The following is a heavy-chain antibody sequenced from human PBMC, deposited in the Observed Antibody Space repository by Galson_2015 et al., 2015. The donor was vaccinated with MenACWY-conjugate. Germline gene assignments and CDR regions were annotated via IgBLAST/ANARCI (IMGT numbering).Heavy chain of an antibody. CDR3: AREYNK. Sequence: TLSLTCTVSGGSVNSGSYWTWIRQPPGKGLEWIGLIYSSGSTKYNPSLKSRVTISLDMSKNQVSLKLSSVTAADTAVYYCAREYNKWGQGTLVTVSS. J-gene: IGHJ4*02. CDR1: GGSVNSGSY. D-gene: IGHD1-14*01. CDR2: IYSSGST. V-gene: IGHV4-61*01.